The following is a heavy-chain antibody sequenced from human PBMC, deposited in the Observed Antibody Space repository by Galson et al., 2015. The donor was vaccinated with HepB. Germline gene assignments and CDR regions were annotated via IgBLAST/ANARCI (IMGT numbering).Heavy chain of an antibody. V-gene: IGHV3-33*01. J-gene: IGHJ3*02. CDR3: ARDLIPGYCNITACQSGPWDAAFDM. Sequence: SLRLSCAASGFTFSAYGMHWVRQAPGKGLEWLTIIWYDGINKYYADSVKGRFTISRDNSKNTLYLLMNNLRAEDTAVYYCARDLIPGYCNITACQSGPWDAAFDMWGQGTMVTVSS. CDR1: GFTFSAYG. D-gene: IGHD2-2*03. CDR2: IWYDGINK.